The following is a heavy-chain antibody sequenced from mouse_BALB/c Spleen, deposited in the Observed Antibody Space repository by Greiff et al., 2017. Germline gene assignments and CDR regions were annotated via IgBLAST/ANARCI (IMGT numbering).Heavy chain of an antibody. D-gene: IGHD1-1*01. Sequence: EVQLQQSGAELVKPGASVKLSCTASGFNIKDTYMHWVKQRPEQGLEWIGRIDPANGNTKYDPKFQGKATIPADTSSNTAYLQLSSLTSEDTAVYYCAGGLLRSFYAMDYWGQGTSVTVSS. V-gene: IGHV14-3*02. CDR1: GFNIKDTY. CDR2: IDPANGNT. CDR3: AGGLLRSFYAMDY. J-gene: IGHJ4*01.